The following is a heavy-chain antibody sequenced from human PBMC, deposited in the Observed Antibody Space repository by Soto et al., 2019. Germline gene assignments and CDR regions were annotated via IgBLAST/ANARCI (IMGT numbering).Heavy chain of an antibody. Sequence: GGSLRLSCAASGFTFSSYAMHWVRQAPGKGLEWVAVISYDGSNKYYADSVKGRFTISRDNSKNTLYLQMNSLRAEDTAVYYCARDIGGILRFLEWLHSFGMDVWGQGTTVTVSS. CDR2: ISYDGSNK. CDR1: GFTFSSYA. D-gene: IGHD3-3*01. V-gene: IGHV3-30-3*01. J-gene: IGHJ6*02. CDR3: ARDIGGILRFLEWLHSFGMDV.